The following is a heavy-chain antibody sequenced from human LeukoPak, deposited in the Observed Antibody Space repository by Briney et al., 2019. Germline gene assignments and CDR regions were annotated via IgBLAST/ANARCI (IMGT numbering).Heavy chain of an antibody. Sequence: GGSLRLSCTASGFTFGDYAMTWVRQAPGKGLEWVGFIRNKAYGETAEYAASVKGRFTISRDDSNSIAYLQMNSLKTEDTAVYYCIRASVVGVTGLPDYWGQGTLVTVSS. CDR3: IRASVVGVTGLPDY. D-gene: IGHD1-26*01. CDR2: IRNKAYGETA. CDR1: GFTFGDYA. J-gene: IGHJ4*02. V-gene: IGHV3-49*04.